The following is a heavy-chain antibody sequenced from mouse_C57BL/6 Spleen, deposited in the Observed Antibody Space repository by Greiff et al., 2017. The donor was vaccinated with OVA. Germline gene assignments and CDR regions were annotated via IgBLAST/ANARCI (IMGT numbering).Heavy chain of an antibody. CDR1: GFSLTSYG. CDR2: IWSDGST. J-gene: IGHJ4*01. CDR3: ARQKPYYYAMDY. Sequence: QVQLQQSGPGLVAPSQSLSITCTVSGFSLTSYGVHWVRQPPGKGLEWLVVIWSDGSTTYNSAPKSRLSISKDNSKSQVFLKMNSLQTDDTAMYYCARQKPYYYAMDYWGQGTSVTVSS. V-gene: IGHV2-6-1*01.